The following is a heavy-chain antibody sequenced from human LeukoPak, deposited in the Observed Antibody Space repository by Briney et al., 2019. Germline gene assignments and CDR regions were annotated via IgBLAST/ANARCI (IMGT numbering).Heavy chain of an antibody. CDR2: ISSSSRYI. CDR3: ARAPTMVTTYYFDY. CDR1: GFTFSSYS. V-gene: IGHV3-21*01. J-gene: IGHJ4*02. Sequence: GGSLRLSCAASGFTFSSYSMNWVRQAPGKGLEWVSSISSSSRYIYYADSVKGRFTISRDNAKNSLYLQMNSLRAEDTAVYYCARAPTMVTTYYFDYWGQGTLVTVSS. D-gene: IGHD5-18*01.